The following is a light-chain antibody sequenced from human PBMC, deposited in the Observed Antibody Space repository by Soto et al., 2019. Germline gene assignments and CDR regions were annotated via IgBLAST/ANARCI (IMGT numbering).Light chain of an antibody. J-gene: IGLJ3*02. CDR1: TNDIGGYKF. CDR2: EVT. CDR3: NSYTSTSTWV. V-gene: IGLV2-14*01. Sequence: QSALTQPASVSGSPGQAITISCTGTTNDIGGYKFVSWYQQHPGKAPKLIIYEVTNRPSGASNRFSGSKSGNTASLTISGLQAEDEADYYCNSYTSTSTWVFGGGTKLTVL.